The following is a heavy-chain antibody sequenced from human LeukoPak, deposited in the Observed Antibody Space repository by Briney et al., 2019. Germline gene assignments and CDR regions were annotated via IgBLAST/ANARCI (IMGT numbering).Heavy chain of an antibody. CDR2: INPNSGGT. Sequence: GASVNVSYKASGYTFIAYYMHWVRHAPGHRLESMGWINPNSGGTNYAQKFQGRVTMTRDTSISTVYMELSRLRSDDTAVYYCARDSCSSTSCLSIDDYWGQGTLVTVSS. CDR3: ARDSCSSTSCLSIDDY. D-gene: IGHD2-2*01. J-gene: IGHJ4*02. CDR1: GYTFIAYY. V-gene: IGHV1-2*02.